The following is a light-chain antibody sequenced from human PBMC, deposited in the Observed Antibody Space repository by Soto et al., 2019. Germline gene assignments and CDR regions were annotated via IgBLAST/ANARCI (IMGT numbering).Light chain of an antibody. CDR1: QGISSY. V-gene: IGKV1-9*01. CDR2: DAS. CDR3: QQFNSYTFG. Sequence: EIQLTQSPSFLSASVGDRVTITCRASQGISSYLAWYQQKPGKAPKLLIYDASTLQSGVPSRFSGSVSGTEGTITISSLKQEDGATYNCQQFNSYTFGFGQGTRLEIK. J-gene: IGKJ5*01.